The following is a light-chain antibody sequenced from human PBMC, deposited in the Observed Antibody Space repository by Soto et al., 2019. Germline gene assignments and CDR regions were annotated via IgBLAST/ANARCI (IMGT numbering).Light chain of an antibody. Sequence: EIVLTQSPGILSLSPGERATISCRASQSVSGRYLAWYQQKPGQAPRLLIFGASNRATGIPDRFSGSASGADFTLSISRLEPEDFAVYYCQQYVTSPPRYTFGQGTKLEIK. J-gene: IGKJ2*01. CDR3: QQYVTSPPRYT. V-gene: IGKV3-20*01. CDR1: QSVSGRY. CDR2: GAS.